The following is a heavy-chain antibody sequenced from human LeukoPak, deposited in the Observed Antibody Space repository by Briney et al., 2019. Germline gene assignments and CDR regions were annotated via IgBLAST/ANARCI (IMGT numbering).Heavy chain of an antibody. V-gene: IGHV1-2*02. CDR3: ARGGPLEWAPDAFDL. D-gene: IGHD3-3*01. Sequence: GASVKVSCKASGYTFTGYYIYWVRQAPGQGLEWMGWINPQNTGTNYAQKFQDRVTMTRDTSIRTAYMVLIRLKSDDTAVFYCARGGPLEWAPDAFDLWGQGTMVTVSS. CDR1: GYTFTGYY. J-gene: IGHJ3*01. CDR2: INPQNTGT.